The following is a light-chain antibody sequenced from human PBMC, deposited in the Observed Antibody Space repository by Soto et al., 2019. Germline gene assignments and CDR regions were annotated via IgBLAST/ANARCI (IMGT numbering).Light chain of an antibody. V-gene: IGKV1-27*01. CDR3: QTYNSAPPLT. Sequence: DIQMTQSPSSLSASVGDRVTITCRASQGISNYLAWYQQKPGKVPKLLIYAASTLQSGVPSRFSGSGSGTDFTLTISSLQPEDGATDYCQTYNSAPPLTFGGGTKVEIK. CDR2: AAS. J-gene: IGKJ4*01. CDR1: QGISNY.